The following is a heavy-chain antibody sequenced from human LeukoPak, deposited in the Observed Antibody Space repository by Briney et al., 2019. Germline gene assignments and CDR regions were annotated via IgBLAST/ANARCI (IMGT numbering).Heavy chain of an antibody. CDR1: GYTFTGYY. CDR2: INPNSGGT. Sequence: ASVKVSCKASGYTFTGYYMHWVRQAPGQGLEWMGWINPNSGGTNYAQKFQGRVTMTRDTSISTAYMELSRLRSDDTAVYYCARARYCSSTSCWSNPTWDNYYYYMDVWGKGTTVTVSS. J-gene: IGHJ6*03. D-gene: IGHD2-2*01. V-gene: IGHV1-2*02. CDR3: ARARYCSSTSCWSNPTWDNYYYYMDV.